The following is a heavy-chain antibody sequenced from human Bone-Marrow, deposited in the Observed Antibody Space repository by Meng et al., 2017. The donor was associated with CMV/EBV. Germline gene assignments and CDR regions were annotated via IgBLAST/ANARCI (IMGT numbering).Heavy chain of an antibody. CDR1: GDSISSYC. J-gene: IGHJ3*02. Sequence: TVSGDSISSYCWSWVRQPAGKGLEWIGRIYTSGSTKYHPYLKSRVTMSVDTSKNQFSLKLSSVTAADTAVYYCARTIAVAGHDAFDIWGQGTMVTVSS. D-gene: IGHD6-19*01. V-gene: IGHV4-4*07. CDR2: IYTSGST. CDR3: ARTIAVAGHDAFDI.